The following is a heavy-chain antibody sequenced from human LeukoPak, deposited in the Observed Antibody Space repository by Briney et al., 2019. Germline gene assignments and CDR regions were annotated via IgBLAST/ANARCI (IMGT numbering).Heavy chain of an antibody. CDR1: GGSFSAYY. CDR3: ARTTEGGYTYDYFYYYYMDV. D-gene: IGHD5-18*01. J-gene: IGHJ6*03. V-gene: IGHV4-34*01. CDR2: INHSGST. Sequence: SETLSLTCAVYGGSFSAYYWSWIRQTPGKGLEWIGEINHSGSTNYNPSLKSRVTISVDTSKNQFSLRLSSVTAADTAVYYCARTTEGGYTYDYFYYYYMDVWGKGTTVTISS.